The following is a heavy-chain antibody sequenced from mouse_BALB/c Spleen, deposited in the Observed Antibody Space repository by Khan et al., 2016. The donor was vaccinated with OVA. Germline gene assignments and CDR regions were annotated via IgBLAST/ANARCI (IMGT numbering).Heavy chain of an antibody. CDR3: ARRGLRWDFDY. CDR2: INPSTAYT. J-gene: IGHJ2*01. CDR1: GYTFINYW. V-gene: IGHV1-7*01. D-gene: IGHD1-1*01. Sequence: QVQLQQPGAELAKPGASVKMSCKASGYTFINYWILWVKQRPGQGLEWIGYINPSTAYTEYNQNFKDKATLTADKSSRTAYMQLSSLTSEDSAVYYCARRGLRWDFDYWGQGTTLTVSS.